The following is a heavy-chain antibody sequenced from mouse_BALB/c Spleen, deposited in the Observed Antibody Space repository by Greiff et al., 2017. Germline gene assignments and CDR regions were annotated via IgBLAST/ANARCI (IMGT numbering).Heavy chain of an antibody. J-gene: IGHJ4*01. CDR1: GFNIKDTY. CDR2: IDPANGNT. CDR3: ARKEWYYAMDY. V-gene: IGHV14-3*02. Sequence: VQLQQSGAELVKPGASVKLSCTASGFNIKDTYMHWVKQRPEQGLEWIGRIDPANGNTKYDPKFQGKATITADTSSNTAYLQLSSLTSEDTAVYYCARKEWYYAMDYWGQGTSVTVSS.